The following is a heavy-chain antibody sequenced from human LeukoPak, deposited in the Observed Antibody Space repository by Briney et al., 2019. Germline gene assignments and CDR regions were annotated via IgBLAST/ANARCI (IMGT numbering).Heavy chain of an antibody. Sequence: SETLSLTCTVSGGSISSDYWSWIRQPPGKGLEWIGSIYYSGSTYYNPSLKSRVTISVDTSKNQFSLKLSSVTAADTAVYYCVRRIAQGFGFDYWGQGTLVTVSS. CDR3: VRRIAQGFGFDY. CDR1: GGSISSDY. D-gene: IGHD3-16*01. J-gene: IGHJ4*02. CDR2: IYYSGST. V-gene: IGHV4-39*01.